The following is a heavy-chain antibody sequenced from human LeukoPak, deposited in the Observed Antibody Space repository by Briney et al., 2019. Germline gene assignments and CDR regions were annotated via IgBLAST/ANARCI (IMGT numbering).Heavy chain of an antibody. J-gene: IGHJ3*01. CDR3: ARGVYPGLTRL. CDR1: RGSISSGSYY. V-gene: IGHV4-61*02. CDR2: IYNSGST. D-gene: IGHD2-15*01. Sequence: SQTLSLTCTVSRGSISSGSYYWSWIRQPAGKGLEWIGRIYNSGSTNYNPSLKSRVTISVDTSKNQFSLKLSSVTAADTAVYYCARGVYPGLTRLWGQGTMVTVSS.